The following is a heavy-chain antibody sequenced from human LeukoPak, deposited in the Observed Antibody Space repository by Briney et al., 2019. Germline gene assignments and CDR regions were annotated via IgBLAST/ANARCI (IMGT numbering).Heavy chain of an antibody. V-gene: IGHV1-8*01. CDR2: MNPNSGNT. Sequence: ASVTVSCKASGYTFTSYDINWVRQATGQGLEWMGWMNPNSGNTGYAQKFQGRVTMTRNTSISTAYMELSSLRSEDTAVYYCARVGPLGDFWSGYYRGPRYYYYYYGMDVWGQGTTGTVSS. CDR1: GYTFTSYD. CDR3: ARVGPLGDFWSGYYRGPRYYYYYYGMDV. J-gene: IGHJ6*02. D-gene: IGHD3-3*01.